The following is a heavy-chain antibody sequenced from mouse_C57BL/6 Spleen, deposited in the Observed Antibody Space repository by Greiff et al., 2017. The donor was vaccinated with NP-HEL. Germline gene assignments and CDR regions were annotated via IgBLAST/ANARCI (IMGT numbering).Heavy chain of an antibody. CDR1: GYSFTGYY. CDR3: VTLLDYFDY. CDR2: INPSTGGT. D-gene: IGHD1-1*01. V-gene: IGHV1-42*01. Sequence: EVKLMESGPELVKPGASVKISCKASGYSFTGYYMNWVKQSPEKSLEWIGEINPSTGGTTYNQKFKAKATLTVDKSSSTAYMQLKSLTSEDSAVYYCVTLLDYFDYWGQGTTLTVSS. J-gene: IGHJ2*01.